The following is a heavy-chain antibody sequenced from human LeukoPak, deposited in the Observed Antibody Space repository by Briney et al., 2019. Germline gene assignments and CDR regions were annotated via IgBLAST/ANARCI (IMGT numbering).Heavy chain of an antibody. D-gene: IGHD3-16*01. CDR2: ISYEGDST. Sequence: GGSLRLSCAASGFIFRIYGMHWVRQAPGKGLEWVALISYEGDSTYYADSVKGRFTISRDNAKNTLYLHMNSLRAEDTAVYYCARAGAYHFDNWGQGTLVTVSS. CDR3: ARAGAYHFDN. CDR1: GFIFRIYG. V-gene: IGHV3-30*03. J-gene: IGHJ4*02.